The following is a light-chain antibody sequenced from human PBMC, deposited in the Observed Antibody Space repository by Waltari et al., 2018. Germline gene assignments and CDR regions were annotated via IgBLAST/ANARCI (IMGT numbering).Light chain of an antibody. V-gene: IGKV4-1*01. CDR3: QQYYTNSYT. J-gene: IGKJ2*01. Sequence: DIVMTQSPDSLPVYLGERATINCKSSQSVLYSSNNKNYLAWYQQKPGQPPKLLIYWASTRESGVPDRFSGSGSGTDFTLTISSLQAEDVAVYYCQQYYTNSYTFGQGTKLEIK. CDR2: WAS. CDR1: QSVLYSSNNKNY.